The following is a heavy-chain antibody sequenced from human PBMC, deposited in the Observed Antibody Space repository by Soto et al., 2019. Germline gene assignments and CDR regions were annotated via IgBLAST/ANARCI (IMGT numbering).Heavy chain of an antibody. Sequence: SETLSLTCTVSGGSIYRSGYYWGWIRQPPGRGLEWIGNIAYNGVTYSNPSLKSRVTISRDTSKNQFSLKLTSVTAADTALYYCGKVLVGATGHTDSDSWGPGTLVTVSS. CDR3: GKVLVGATGHTDSDS. V-gene: IGHV4-39*01. D-gene: IGHD2-15*01. J-gene: IGHJ4*02. CDR1: GGSIYRSGYY. CDR2: IAYNGVT.